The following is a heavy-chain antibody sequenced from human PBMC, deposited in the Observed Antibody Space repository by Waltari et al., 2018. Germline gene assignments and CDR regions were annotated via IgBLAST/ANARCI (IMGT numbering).Heavy chain of an antibody. V-gene: IGHV3-48*04. CDR3: AREGYYYDSSGYYYDYYYYYMDV. CDR2: ISSSSSTI. CDR1: GFTFSSYS. D-gene: IGHD3-22*01. Sequence: EVQLVESGGGLVQPGGSLRLSCAASGFTFSSYSMNWVRQATGKGLEWVSYISSSSSTIYYADSVKGRFTISRDNAKNSLYLQMNSLRAEDTAVYYCAREGYYYDSSGYYYDYYYYYMDVWGKGTTVTVSS. J-gene: IGHJ6*03.